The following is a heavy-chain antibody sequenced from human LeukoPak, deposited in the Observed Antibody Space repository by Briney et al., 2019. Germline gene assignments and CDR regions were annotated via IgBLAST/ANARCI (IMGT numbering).Heavy chain of an antibody. Sequence: SETPSLTCTVSGYSISSGYYWGWIRQPPGKGLEWIGSIYHSGSTYYNPSLKSRVTISVDTSKNQFSLKLSSVTAADTAVYYCASGMDFDYWGQGTLVTVSS. CDR2: IYHSGST. V-gene: IGHV4-38-2*02. CDR1: GYSISSGYY. J-gene: IGHJ4*02. CDR3: ASGMDFDY.